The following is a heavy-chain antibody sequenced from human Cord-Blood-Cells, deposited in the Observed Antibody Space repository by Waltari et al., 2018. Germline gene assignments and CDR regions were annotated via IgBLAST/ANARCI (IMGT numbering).Heavy chain of an antibody. CDR1: GFTFSSYG. CDR3: AKGGASKLAFFDY. CDR2: IWYDGSNK. V-gene: IGHV3-30*18. J-gene: IGHJ4*02. D-gene: IGHD1-1*01. Sequence: QVQLVESGGGVVQPGRSLRLSCAASGFTFSSYGMHWVRQAPGKGLEWVAGIWYDGSNKYYADSVKGRFTISRDNSKNTLYLQMNSLRAEDTAMYYCAKGGASKLAFFDYWGQGTLVTVSS.